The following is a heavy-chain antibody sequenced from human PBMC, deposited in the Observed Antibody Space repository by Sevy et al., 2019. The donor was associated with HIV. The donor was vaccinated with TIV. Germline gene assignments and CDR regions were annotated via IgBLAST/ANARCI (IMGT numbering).Heavy chain of an antibody. J-gene: IGHJ3*02. CDR2: ISSSSSYT. CDR3: ARDRVDIVVVVAATSDAFDI. CDR1: GFTFSDYY. Sequence: GGSLRLSCAASGFTFSDYYMSWIRQAPGKGLEWVSYISSSSSYTNYADSVKGRFTISRDNAKNSLYLQMNSLRAEDTAVYYCARDRVDIVVVVAATSDAFDIWGQGTMVTVPS. V-gene: IGHV3-11*06. D-gene: IGHD2-15*01.